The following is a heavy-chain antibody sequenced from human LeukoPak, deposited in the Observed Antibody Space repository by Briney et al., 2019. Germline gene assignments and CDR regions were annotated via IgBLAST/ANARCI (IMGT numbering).Heavy chain of an antibody. Sequence: GGSLRLSCAASGFIFTNYFMSWVRQAPGKGLEWVSSISSSSSYIYYADSVKGRFTISRDNAKNSLYLQMNSLRAEDTAVYYCATFFTIPVIGMDVWGQGTTVTVSS. D-gene: IGHD3-3*01. V-gene: IGHV3-21*01. CDR3: ATFFTIPVIGMDV. J-gene: IGHJ6*02. CDR1: GFIFTNYF. CDR2: ISSSSSYI.